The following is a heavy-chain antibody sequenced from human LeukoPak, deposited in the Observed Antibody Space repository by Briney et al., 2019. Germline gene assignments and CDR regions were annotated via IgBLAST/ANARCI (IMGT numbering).Heavy chain of an antibody. CDR3: AREEKASLIVWPYY. D-gene: IGHD2-15*01. Sequence: SETLSLTCAVYGGSFSGYYWSWIRQPPGKGLEWIGEINHSGSTNYNPSLKSRVTISVDTSKNQFSLKLSSVTAADTAVYYCAREEKASLIVWPYYWGQGTLVTVSS. J-gene: IGHJ4*02. V-gene: IGHV4-34*01. CDR1: GGSFSGYY. CDR2: INHSGST.